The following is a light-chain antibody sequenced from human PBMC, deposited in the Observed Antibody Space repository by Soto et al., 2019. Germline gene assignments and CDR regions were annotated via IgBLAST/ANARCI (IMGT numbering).Light chain of an antibody. CDR1: QSISTY. V-gene: IGKV1-39*01. J-gene: IGKJ4*01. Sequence: DIQMTQSPSSLSAFVGDRVTITCRASQSISTYLNWFQQKPGKAPKFLIYAASNLQSGVPSRFSGGGPGTDFTLTISSLQPEDFATYYCQQSYNTPLAFGGGTKVEMK. CDR3: QQSYNTPLA. CDR2: AAS.